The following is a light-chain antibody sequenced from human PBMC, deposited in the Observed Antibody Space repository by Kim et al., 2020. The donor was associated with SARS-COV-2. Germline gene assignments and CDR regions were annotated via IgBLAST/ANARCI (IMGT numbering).Light chain of an antibody. CDR3: NSRDSSGNHHYV. CDR2: GKN. V-gene: IGLV3-19*01. Sequence: GQTVRITYQGDSLRSYYASWYQQKPGQAPVLVIYGKNNRPSGIPDRFSGSSSGNTASLTITGAQAEDEADYYCNSRDSSGNHHYVFGTGTKVTVL. J-gene: IGLJ1*01. CDR1: SLRSYY.